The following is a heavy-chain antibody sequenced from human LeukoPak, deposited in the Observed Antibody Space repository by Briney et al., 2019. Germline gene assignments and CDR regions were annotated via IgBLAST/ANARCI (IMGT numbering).Heavy chain of an antibody. J-gene: IGHJ4*02. D-gene: IGHD5-24*01. CDR3: AKGQLEYYFDY. CDR2: ISGSGGST. Sequence: GGSLRLSCAASGFTFSSYGMSWVRQAPGKGLEWVSAISGSGGSTYYADSVKGRFTISRDNPKNTLYLQMNSLRAEDTAVYYCAKGQLEYYFDYWGQGTLVTVSS. V-gene: IGHV3-23*01. CDR1: GFTFSSYG.